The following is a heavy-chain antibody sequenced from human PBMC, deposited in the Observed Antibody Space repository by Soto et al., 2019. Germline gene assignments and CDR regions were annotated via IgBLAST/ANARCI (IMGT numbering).Heavy chain of an antibody. CDR1: GFTFSDYY. CDR3: ARVGKKELVDY. J-gene: IGHJ4*02. D-gene: IGHD1-7*01. CDR2: ISSSSSYT. V-gene: IGHV3-11*06. Sequence: QVQLVESGGGLVKPGGSLRLSCAASGFTFSDYYMSWIRQAPGKGLEWVSYISSSSSYTNYADSVKGRFTISRDNAKNSLYLQMISLRVEDTAVYYCARVGKKELVDYWGQGTLVTVSS.